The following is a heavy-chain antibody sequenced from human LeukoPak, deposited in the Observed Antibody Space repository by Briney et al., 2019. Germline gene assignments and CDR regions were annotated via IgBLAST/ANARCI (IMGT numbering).Heavy chain of an antibody. D-gene: IGHD6-6*01. J-gene: IGHJ4*02. CDR1: GDSISNYY. V-gene: IGHV4-4*07. Sequence: SETLSLTCTVSGDSISNYYWSWIRQPAGKGLEWIGRIYTSGSTNYNPSLKSRVTMSVDTSKNQFSLKLSSVTAADTAVYYCARSISRARRFDYWGQGTLVTVSS. CDR2: IYTSGST. CDR3: ARSISRARRFDY.